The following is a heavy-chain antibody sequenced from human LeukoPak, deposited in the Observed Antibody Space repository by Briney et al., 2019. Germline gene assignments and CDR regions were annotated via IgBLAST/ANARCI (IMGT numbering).Heavy chain of an antibody. J-gene: IGHJ4*02. CDR2: INPNSGGT. V-gene: IGHV1-2*06. CDR3: ARDTATTRGPWVYFDY. D-gene: IGHD5-18*01. Sequence: APVKVSCKASGYTFTGYYMHWVRQAPGQGLEWMGRINPNSGGTNYAQKFQGRATMTRDTSISTAYMELSRLRSDDTAVYYCARDTATTRGPWVYFDYWGQGTLVTVSS. CDR1: GYTFTGYY.